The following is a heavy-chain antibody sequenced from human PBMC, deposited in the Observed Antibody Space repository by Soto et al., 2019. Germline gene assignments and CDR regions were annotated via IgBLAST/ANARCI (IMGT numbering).Heavy chain of an antibody. CDR1: GFTFSSYA. V-gene: IGHV3-30-3*01. D-gene: IGHD3-16*01. J-gene: IGHJ4*02. CDR3: ARAYEGDYFVY. CDR2: ISYDGSNK. Sequence: PGGSLRLSCAASGFTFSSYAMHWVRQAPGKGLEWVAVISYDGSNKYYADSVKGRFTISRDNSKNTLYLQMNSLRAEDTAVYYCARAYEGDYFVYWGQGPLVTVSS.